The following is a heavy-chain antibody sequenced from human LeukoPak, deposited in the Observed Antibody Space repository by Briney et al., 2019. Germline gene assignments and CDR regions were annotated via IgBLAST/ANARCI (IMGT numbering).Heavy chain of an antibody. V-gene: IGHV1-8*02. J-gene: IGHJ4*02. CDR3: ARVVRYYGSGSYSPPGY. CDR2: MNPNSGNT. D-gene: IGHD3-10*01. Sequence: ASVKVSCRASGYTFTSYDINWVRQAPGQGLEWMGWMNPNSGNTGYAQKFQGRVTMTRNTSISTAYMELSRLRSEDTAVYYCARVVRYYGSGSYSPPGYWGQGTLVTVSS. CDR1: GYTFTSYD.